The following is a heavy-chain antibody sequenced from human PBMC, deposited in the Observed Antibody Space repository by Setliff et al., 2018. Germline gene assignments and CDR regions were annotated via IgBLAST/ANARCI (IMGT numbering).Heavy chain of an antibody. CDR3: ASRTTGPGGWFDY. J-gene: IGHJ5*01. CDR1: GGSISSYS. Sequence: PSETLSLTCNVSGGSISSYSWSWIRQAPGKGLEWIGYLYYSGNTNYNPSLKSRVTISVDTSKNQLSLELASVTAADTAIYYCASRTTGPGGWFDYWGQGALVTVSS. V-gene: IGHV4-59*08. CDR2: LYYSGNT. D-gene: IGHD1-1*01.